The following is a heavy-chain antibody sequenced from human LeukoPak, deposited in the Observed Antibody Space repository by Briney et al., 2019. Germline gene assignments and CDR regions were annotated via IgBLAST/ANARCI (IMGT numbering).Heavy chain of an antibody. CDR3: ARHRTPLGRWGRGEGDY. V-gene: IGHV4-59*08. CDR1: GGSISSYY. D-gene: IGHD3-16*01. Sequence: PSETLSLTCTVSGGSISSYYWSWIRQPPGKGLEWIGYIYYSGSTNYNPSLKSRVTISVDTSKNQFSLKLSSVTAADTAVYYCARHRTPLGRWGRGEGDYWGQGTLVTVSS. CDR2: IYYSGST. J-gene: IGHJ4*02.